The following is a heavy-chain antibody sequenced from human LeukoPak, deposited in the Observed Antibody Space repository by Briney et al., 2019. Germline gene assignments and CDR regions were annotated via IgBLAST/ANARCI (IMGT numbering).Heavy chain of an antibody. Sequence: GRSLRLSCAASGFTFSHFAMHWVRQAPGKGLEWVTGIAFDGSRKHYADSVKGRFTISRDNARNTMDLQMNSLRVEDTAVYHCTRYDSSRFDPWGQGTLVIVSS. CDR1: GFTFSHFA. CDR2: IAFDGSRK. J-gene: IGHJ5*02. V-gene: IGHV3-30*03. CDR3: TRYDSSRFDP. D-gene: IGHD3-3*01.